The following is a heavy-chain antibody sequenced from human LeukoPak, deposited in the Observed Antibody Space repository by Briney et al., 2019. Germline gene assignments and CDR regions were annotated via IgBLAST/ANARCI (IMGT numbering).Heavy chain of an antibody. D-gene: IGHD4-11*01. CDR1: GVTFSSYW. J-gene: IGHJ6*03. Sequence: GGSLRLSCAASGVTFSSYWMHWVRQAPGKGLVWVSRINSDGSSTSYADSVKGRFTISRDKAKNTLYLQMNSLRAEDTAVYYCARGLPYYYYMDVWGKGTTVTVSS. V-gene: IGHV3-74*01. CDR3: ARGLPYYYYMDV. CDR2: INSDGSST.